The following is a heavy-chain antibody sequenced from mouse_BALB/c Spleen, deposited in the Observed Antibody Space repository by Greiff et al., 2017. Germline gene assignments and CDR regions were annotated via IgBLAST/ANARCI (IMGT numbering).Heavy chain of an antibody. J-gene: IGHJ4*01. CDR2: IYPGGGYT. CDR1: GYTFTNYW. Sequence: QVQLQQSVAELVRPGTSVKISCKASGYTFTNYWLGWVKQRPGHGLEWIGDIYPGGGYTNYNEKFKGKATLTADTSSSTAYMQLSSLTSEDSAVYFCARGAGYGAMDYWGQGTSVTVSS. CDR3: ARGAGYGAMDY. D-gene: IGHD3-1*01. V-gene: IGHV1-63*02.